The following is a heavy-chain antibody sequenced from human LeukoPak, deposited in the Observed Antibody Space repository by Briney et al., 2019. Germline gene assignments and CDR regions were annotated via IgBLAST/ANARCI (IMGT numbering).Heavy chain of an antibody. D-gene: IGHD1-26*01. CDR3: ARGKIRGYYYYYGMDV. J-gene: IGHJ6*02. Sequence: GEINHNRSTNYTPSLNRRLTISVDTSKNQFSLQLSSVTAADTAVYYCARGKIRGYYYYYGMDVWGQGTTVTVSS. CDR2: INHNRST. V-gene: IGHV4-34*01.